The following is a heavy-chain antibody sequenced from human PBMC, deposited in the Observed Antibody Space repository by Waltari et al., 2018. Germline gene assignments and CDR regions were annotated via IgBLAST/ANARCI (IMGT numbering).Heavy chain of an antibody. CDR3: ARDLLHYYDSSGYYSHY. CDR2: IIPIFGTA. D-gene: IGHD3-22*01. V-gene: IGHV1-69*13. Sequence: QVQLVQSGAEVKKPGSSVKVSCKASGGTFSSYAISWVRQAPGQGLEWMGRIIPIFGTANYAQKFQGRVTITADKSTSTAYMEPSSLRSEDTAVYYCARDLLHYYDSSGYYSHYWGQGTLVTVSS. CDR1: GGTFSSYA. J-gene: IGHJ4*02.